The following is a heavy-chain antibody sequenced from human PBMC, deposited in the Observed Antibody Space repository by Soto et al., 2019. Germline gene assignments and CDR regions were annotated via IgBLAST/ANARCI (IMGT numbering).Heavy chain of an antibody. CDR2: INPNSGDT. Sequence: GASVKVSCKASGYTFTAGYYIHWVRRAPGQGLEWMGWINPNSGDTNYAQKFQDWVTMTRDTSISTAYMELSRLRSDDTAMYFCAGEATTFLDYWGQGTLVTVSS. V-gene: IGHV1-2*04. CDR3: AGEATTFLDY. D-gene: IGHD4-4*01. J-gene: IGHJ4*02. CDR1: GYTFTAGYY.